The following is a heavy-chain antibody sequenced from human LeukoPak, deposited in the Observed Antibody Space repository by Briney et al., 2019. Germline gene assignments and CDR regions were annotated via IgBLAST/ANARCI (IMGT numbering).Heavy chain of an antibody. D-gene: IGHD2-2*01. Sequence: GGSLRLSCAASGFTFSSCGMHWVRQAPGQGLEWVAVIWNDGSNKYYVDSVEGRFTISRDNSKNTLYLQMNSLRTEDTAVYYCARDYCSSTSCLFDYWGQGTLVTVSS. CDR3: ARDYCSSTSCLFDY. V-gene: IGHV3-33*01. CDR1: GFTFSSCG. J-gene: IGHJ4*02. CDR2: IWNDGSNK.